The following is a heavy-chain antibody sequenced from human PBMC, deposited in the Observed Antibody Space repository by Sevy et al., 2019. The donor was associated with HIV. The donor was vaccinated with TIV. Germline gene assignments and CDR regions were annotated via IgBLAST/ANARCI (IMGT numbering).Heavy chain of an antibody. V-gene: IGHV3-49*03. CDR3: AIHSFGDSGYVN. CDR2: IRTKVSGVTT. CDR1: GVISLGDYA. J-gene: IGHJ4*02. D-gene: IGHD5-18*01. Sequence: GGSRRLSCTASGVISLGDYAMSWFRQPPGKGLEGVGSIRTKVSGVTTEFAAPVTRRFTISRDDSKTIPYLQMASLKLDDTGVYYCAIHSFGDSGYVNWGQGTLVTVSS.